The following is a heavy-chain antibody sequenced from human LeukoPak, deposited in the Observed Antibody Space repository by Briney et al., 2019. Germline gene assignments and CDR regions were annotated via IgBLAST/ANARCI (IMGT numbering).Heavy chain of an antibody. CDR3: AKVFDYGDYVFDAFDI. V-gene: IGHV3-23*01. Sequence: GGSLRLSCAASGFTFSSYAMSWVRQAPGKGLEWFSAISGSGGSTYYADSVKGRFTISRDNSKNTLYLQMNSLRAVDTAVYYCAKVFDYGDYVFDAFDIWGQGTMVTVSS. CDR2: ISGSGGST. CDR1: GFTFSSYA. J-gene: IGHJ3*02. D-gene: IGHD4-17*01.